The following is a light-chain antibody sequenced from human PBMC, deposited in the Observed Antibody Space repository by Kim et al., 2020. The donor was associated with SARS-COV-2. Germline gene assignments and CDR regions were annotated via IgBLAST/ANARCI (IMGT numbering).Light chain of an antibody. CDR3: QTWGTGPWV. V-gene: IGLV4-69*01. CDR1: SGHSSYA. Sequence: QLVLTQSPSASASLGASVKLTCTLSSGHSSYAIAWHQQQTEKGPRYLMKLNSDGSHSKGDGIPDRFSGPSSGAERYLTISSLQSEDEADYYCQTWGTGPWVFGGGTQLTVL. J-gene: IGLJ3*02. CDR2: LNSDGSH.